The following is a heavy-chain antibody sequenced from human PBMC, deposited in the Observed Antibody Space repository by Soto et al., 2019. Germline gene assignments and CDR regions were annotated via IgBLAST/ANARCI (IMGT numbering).Heavy chain of an antibody. V-gene: IGHV1-3*05. D-gene: IGHD3-22*01. CDR3: AYSSGYYSYDY. CDR2: INAGNGNT. J-gene: IGHJ4*02. Sequence: QVQLVQSGAEEKKPGASVKVSCKASGYTFTSYAMHWVRQAPGKRLEWMGWINAGNGNTKYSQKFQGRVTITRDTSASTAYMELSSLRSDDTAVYYCAYSSGYYSYDYWGQGTLVTVSS. CDR1: GYTFTSYA.